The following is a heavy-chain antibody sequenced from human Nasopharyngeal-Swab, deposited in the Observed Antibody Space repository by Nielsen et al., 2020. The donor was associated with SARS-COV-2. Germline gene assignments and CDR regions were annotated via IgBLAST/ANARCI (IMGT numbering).Heavy chain of an antibody. CDR2: IDPSDSYT. D-gene: IGHD3-3*01. J-gene: IGHJ4*02. CDR1: GYSFTSYW. Sequence: GESLKIYCKGSGYSFTSYWISWVRQMTGKGLEWMGRIDPSDSYTNYSPSFQGHVTISADKSISTAYLQWSSLKASDTAMYYCTRGRFLEWLPADYWGQGTLVTVSS. CDR3: TRGRFLEWLPADY. V-gene: IGHV5-10-1*01.